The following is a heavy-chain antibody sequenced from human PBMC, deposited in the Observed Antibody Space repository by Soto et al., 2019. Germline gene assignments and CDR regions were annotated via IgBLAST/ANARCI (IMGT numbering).Heavy chain of an antibody. J-gene: IGHJ4*02. V-gene: IGHV1-46*01. D-gene: IGHD3-22*01. CDR3: AREQGGYPFDY. CDR1: GYTFTSYY. CDR2: INPSGGST. Sequence: QVQLVQSGAEVKKPGASVKVSCKASGYTFTSYYMHWVRQAPGQGLEWMGIINPSGGSTSYAQKFQGRVTMTRDTSTSTVYLELSSLRSEDTAVYYCAREQGGYPFDYWGQGTLVTASS.